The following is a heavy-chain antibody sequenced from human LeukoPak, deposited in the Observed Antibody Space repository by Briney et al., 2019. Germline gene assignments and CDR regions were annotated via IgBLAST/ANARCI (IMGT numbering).Heavy chain of an antibody. CDR3: ARRRLSDYYYMDV. Sequence: PGRSLRLSCAASGFTFSSYGIHWVRQAPGKGLEWVAVIWYDGSNKYYADSVKGRFTISRDNSKNTLYLQMNSLRAEDTAVYYCARRRLSDYYYMDVWGKGTTVTVSS. J-gene: IGHJ6*03. V-gene: IGHV3-33*01. D-gene: IGHD5-12*01. CDR2: IWYDGSNK. CDR1: GFTFSSYG.